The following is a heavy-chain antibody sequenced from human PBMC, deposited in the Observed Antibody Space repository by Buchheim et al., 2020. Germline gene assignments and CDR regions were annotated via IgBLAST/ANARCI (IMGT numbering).Heavy chain of an antibody. Sequence: QVQLVESGGGVVQPGRSLRLSCAASGFTFSSYGMHWVRQAPGKGLEWVAVISYDGSNKYYADSVKGRFTISRDNSKNTLYLQMYSLRAEDTAVYYCAKDQGLMVYAIYYYYYYGMDVWGQGTT. D-gene: IGHD2-8*01. CDR3: AKDQGLMVYAIYYYYYYGMDV. J-gene: IGHJ6*02. V-gene: IGHV3-30*18. CDR1: GFTFSSYG. CDR2: ISYDGSNK.